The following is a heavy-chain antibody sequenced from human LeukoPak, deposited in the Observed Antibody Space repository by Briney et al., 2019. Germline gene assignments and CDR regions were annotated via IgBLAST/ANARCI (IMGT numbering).Heavy chain of an antibody. V-gene: IGHV5-51*01. CDR1: GYSFTSYW. CDR3: ASRVGLELPQADY. D-gene: IGHD1-7*01. Sequence: GESLRISCKGSGYSFTSYWIGWVRQMPGKGLEWMGIIYPGDSDTRYSPSFQGQVTISADKSISTAYLQWSSLKASDTAMYYCASRVGLELPQADYWGQGTLVTVSS. CDR2: IYPGDSDT. J-gene: IGHJ4*02.